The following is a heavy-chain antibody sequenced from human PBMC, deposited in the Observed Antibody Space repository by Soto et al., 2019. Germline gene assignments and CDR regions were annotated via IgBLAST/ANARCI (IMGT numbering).Heavy chain of an antibody. J-gene: IGHJ4*02. Sequence: GGSLRLSCAASGFTFSTYWMSWVRQAPGKGLEWVANIKQDGSEKYYVDSVKGRFTISRDNAKNSVYLQMSSLRAEDTAVYYCARRPVVSMIVVAFDYWGQGT. V-gene: IGHV3-7*01. CDR2: IKQDGSEK. D-gene: IGHD3-22*01. CDR3: ARRPVVSMIVVAFDY. CDR1: GFTFSTYW.